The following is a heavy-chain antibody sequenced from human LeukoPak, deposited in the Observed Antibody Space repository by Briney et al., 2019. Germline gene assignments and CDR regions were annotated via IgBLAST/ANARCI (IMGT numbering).Heavy chain of an antibody. V-gene: IGHV1-2*02. CDR3: ARGGRWYYDSSGYSIDY. Sequence: ASVKVSCKASGYTFTGSYMHWVRQAPGQGLEWMGWINPNSGGTNYAQKFQGRVTMTRDTSISTAYMELSSLRSEDTAVYYCARGGRWYYDSSGYSIDYWGQGTLVTVSS. D-gene: IGHD3-22*01. J-gene: IGHJ4*02. CDR1: GYTFTGSY. CDR2: INPNSGGT.